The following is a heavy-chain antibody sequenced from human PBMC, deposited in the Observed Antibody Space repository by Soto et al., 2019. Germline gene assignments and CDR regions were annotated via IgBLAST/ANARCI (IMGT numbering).Heavy chain of an antibody. Sequence: GGSLRLSCAASGFTFSSYDMHWVRQATGKGLEWVSAIGTAGDTYYPGSVKGRFTISRENAKNSLYLQMNSLRAGDTAVYYCARGRYSSSWYSYYYGMDVWGQGTTVTVYS. J-gene: IGHJ6*02. CDR3: ARGRYSSSWYSYYYGMDV. D-gene: IGHD6-13*01. V-gene: IGHV3-13*01. CDR2: IGTAGDT. CDR1: GFTFSSYD.